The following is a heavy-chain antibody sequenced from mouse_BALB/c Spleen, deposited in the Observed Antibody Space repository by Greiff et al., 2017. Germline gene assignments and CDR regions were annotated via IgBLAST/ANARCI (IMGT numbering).Heavy chain of an antibody. CDR2: ISSGGGST. Sequence: DVQLQESGGGLVKPGGSLKLSCAASGFAFSSYDMSWVRQTPEKRLEWVAYISSGGGSTYYPDTVKGRFTISRDNAKNTLYLQMSSLKSEDTAMYYCARLWSGNYFDYWGQGTTLTVSS. CDR3: ARLWSGNYFDY. J-gene: IGHJ2*01. V-gene: IGHV5-12-1*01. D-gene: IGHD1-1*02. CDR1: GFAFSSYD.